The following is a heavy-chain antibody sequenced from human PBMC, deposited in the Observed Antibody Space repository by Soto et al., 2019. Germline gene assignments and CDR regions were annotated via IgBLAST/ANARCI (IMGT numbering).Heavy chain of an antibody. D-gene: IGHD2-21*01. J-gene: IGHJ4*02. CDR3: TTVPSVDKVDY. CDR2: IYDGGTT. Sequence: QVQLQGSGPRLVKPSQTLSLTCTVSGDSISDVNYYWSWIRQSPDKGLEWIGHIYDGGTTYSNPSLNSPFTVSKVTSKTHFSLQLSSMSAADTAVYYCTTVPSVDKVDYSGQGTLLTLSS. CDR1: GDSISDVNYY. V-gene: IGHV4-30-4*01.